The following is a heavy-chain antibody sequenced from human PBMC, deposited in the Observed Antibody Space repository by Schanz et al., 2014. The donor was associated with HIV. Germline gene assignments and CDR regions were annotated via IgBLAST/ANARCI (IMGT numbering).Heavy chain of an antibody. CDR1: GLTFSDYA. V-gene: IGHV3-23*01. J-gene: IGHJ5*02. D-gene: IGHD2-15*01. CDR3: VTEQYSTISA. Sequence: EVQLLESGGGLVQPGGSLRLSCAASGLTFSDYAMTWVRQGAGKGLEWVSTISESGRYTYYADSVKGRFTISRDNSKNTLYLQMNSLRAEDTALYYCVTEQYSTISAWGQGALVIVSS. CDR2: ISESGRYT.